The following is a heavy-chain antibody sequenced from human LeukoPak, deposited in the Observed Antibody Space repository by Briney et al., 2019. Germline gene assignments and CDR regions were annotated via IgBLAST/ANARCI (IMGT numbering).Heavy chain of an antibody. Sequence: GASLTVTCKASGYTFTSYGISWVRQAPGQGLEWMGWINPNSGGTNYAQKFQGRVTMTRDTSISTAYMELSRLRSDDTAVYYCARDLFGPYSSGWYSDYWGQGTLVTVSS. D-gene: IGHD6-19*01. CDR3: ARDLFGPYSSGWYSDY. CDR1: GYTFTSYG. J-gene: IGHJ4*02. CDR2: INPNSGGT. V-gene: IGHV1-2*02.